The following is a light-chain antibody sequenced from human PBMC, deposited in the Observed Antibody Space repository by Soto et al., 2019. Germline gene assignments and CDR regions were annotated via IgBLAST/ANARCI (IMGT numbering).Light chain of an antibody. V-gene: IGKV3-20*01. J-gene: IGKJ2*01. CDR2: GTS. Sequence: IVLTQSPGTLSLSPGERATLSCRASQSVGSSLAWYQQKPGQAPRLLIYGTSSRATGIPDRFSGSGSGTDFPLSISRLEPEDFAVYYCQQYGDSPRTFGQGTKLEIK. CDR1: QSVGSS. CDR3: QQYGDSPRT.